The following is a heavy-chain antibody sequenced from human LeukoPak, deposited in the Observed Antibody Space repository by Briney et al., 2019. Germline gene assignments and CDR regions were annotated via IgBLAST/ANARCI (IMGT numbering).Heavy chain of an antibody. Sequence: GSSVKVSCKASGYTFTSYYMHWVRQAPGQGLEWMGIINPSGGSTSYAQKFQGRVTMTRDMSTSTVCMELSSLRSEDTAVYYCARHRGKGPLGYWGQGTLVTVSS. CDR3: ARHRGKGPLGY. V-gene: IGHV1-46*01. D-gene: IGHD3-16*01. CDR1: GYTFTSYY. CDR2: INPSGGST. J-gene: IGHJ4*02.